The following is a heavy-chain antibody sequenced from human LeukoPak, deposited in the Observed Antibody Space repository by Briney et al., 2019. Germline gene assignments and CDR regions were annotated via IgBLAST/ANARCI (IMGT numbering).Heavy chain of an antibody. CDR1: DGTFSSYA. V-gene: IGHV1-69*13. J-gene: IGHJ5*02. CDR2: IIPIFGTA. Sequence: SVKVSCKASDGTFSSYAISWVGQAPGQGLEWMGGIIPIFGTANYAQKFQGRVTITADESTSTAYMELSSLRSEDTAVYYFASDQGGMEVAVVWFYPWGQGTLVTVSS. CDR3: ASDQGGMEVAVVWFYP. D-gene: IGHD6-19*01.